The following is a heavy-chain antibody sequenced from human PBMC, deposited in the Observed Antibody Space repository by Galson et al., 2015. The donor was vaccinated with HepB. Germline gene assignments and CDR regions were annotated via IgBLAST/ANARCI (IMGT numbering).Heavy chain of an antibody. CDR2: ISAYDRYT. Sequence: SVKVSCKASGYTFSTYSITWVRQAPGQGLEWMGWISAYDRYTNCAQKFQGRVTMTTDTSTTTAYMELRSLRSDDTAVYYCARGALVAVVDATQNNWFDPWGQGTLFTVSS. J-gene: IGHJ5*02. V-gene: IGHV1-18*01. CDR3: ARGALVAVVDATQNNWFDP. CDR1: GYTFSTYS. D-gene: IGHD2-15*01.